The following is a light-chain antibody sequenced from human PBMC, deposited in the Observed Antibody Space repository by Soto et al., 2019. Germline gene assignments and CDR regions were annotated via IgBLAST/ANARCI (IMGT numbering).Light chain of an antibody. Sequence: EIVLTQSPGTLSLSPGERATLSCRASQSINSSYLAWYQQKPGQAPRLLSYGASSRATGIPDRFSGSGSGTDFTLTISRLEPEDVAVYYCQQYGGSPLFTFGPGTKVDIK. V-gene: IGKV3-20*01. CDR3: QQYGGSPLFT. CDR1: QSINSSY. J-gene: IGKJ3*01. CDR2: GAS.